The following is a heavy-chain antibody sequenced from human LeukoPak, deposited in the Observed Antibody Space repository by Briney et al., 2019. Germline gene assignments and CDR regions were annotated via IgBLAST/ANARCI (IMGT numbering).Heavy chain of an antibody. CDR1: GFTFSRNW. Sequence: PGGSLRLSCAASGFTFSRNWMSWVRQAPGKGLEWVANIKEDGSEKYYMDSVKGRFTISRDNAKNSLYLQMNSLRAEDTAVYYCASHRRYSSSQQFDPWGQGTLVTVSS. J-gene: IGHJ5*02. CDR2: IKEDGSEK. CDR3: ASHRRYSSSQQFDP. D-gene: IGHD6-6*01. V-gene: IGHV3-7*01.